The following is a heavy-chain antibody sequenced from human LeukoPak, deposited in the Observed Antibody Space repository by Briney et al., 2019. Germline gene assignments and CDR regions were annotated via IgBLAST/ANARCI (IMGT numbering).Heavy chain of an antibody. V-gene: IGHV4-38-2*02. CDR1: GYSISSGYY. CDR3: ARDRREQLWRNYYYYYMDV. D-gene: IGHD5-18*01. Sequence: PSETLSLTCTVSGYSISSGYYWGWIRQPPGKGLEWIGSIYHSGSTYYNPSLKSRVTISVDTSKNQFSLKLSSVTAADTAVYYCARDRREQLWRNYYYYYMDVWGKGTTVTISS. J-gene: IGHJ6*03. CDR2: IYHSGST.